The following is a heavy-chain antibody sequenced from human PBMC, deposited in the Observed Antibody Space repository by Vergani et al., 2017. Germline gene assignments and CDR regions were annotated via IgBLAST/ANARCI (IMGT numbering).Heavy chain of an antibody. V-gene: IGHV4-61*02. CDR2: IHSSGTT. Sequence: QVQLHESGPGLVKPSQTLSLTCTVSGGSITSGSFYWSWIRQPAGKGLEWIGRIHSSGTTNYNPSLKSRVTLSVDTSKTQLSLRMTSVTAADTAVYYSARGRPYGGWFDPWGQGTLVTVSS. J-gene: IGHJ5*02. CDR3: ARGRPYGGWFDP. D-gene: IGHD4-17*01. CDR1: GGSITSGSFY.